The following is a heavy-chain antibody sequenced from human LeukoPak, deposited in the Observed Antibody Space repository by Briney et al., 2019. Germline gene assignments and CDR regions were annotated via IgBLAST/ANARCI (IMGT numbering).Heavy chain of an antibody. CDR3: ARETAYVGLDY. CDR2: INPSGGST. CDR1: GYTFTNYY. Sequence: ASVKVSCKASGYTFTNYYMHWVRQAPGQALEWMGIINPSGGSTTYAQKFQDRVTMTRDTATSTVYMEVSSLRSEDTALYYCARETAYVGLDYWGQGTLVTVSS. J-gene: IGHJ4*02. D-gene: IGHD4-23*01. V-gene: IGHV1-46*01.